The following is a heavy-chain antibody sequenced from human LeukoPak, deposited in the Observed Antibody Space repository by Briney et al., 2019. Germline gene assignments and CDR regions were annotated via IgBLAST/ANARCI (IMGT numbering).Heavy chain of an antibody. Sequence: SQTLSLTCTVSGGSISSGDYYWSWIRQPPGKGLEWIGYIYYSGSTYYNPSLKSRVTISVDTSKNQFSLKLSSVTAADTAVYYCARDYGNPYRSRYFDYWGQGTLVTVSS. CDR1: GGSISSGDYY. J-gene: IGHJ4*02. CDR3: ARDYGNPYRSRYFDY. V-gene: IGHV4-30-4*08. D-gene: IGHD6-13*01. CDR2: IYYSGST.